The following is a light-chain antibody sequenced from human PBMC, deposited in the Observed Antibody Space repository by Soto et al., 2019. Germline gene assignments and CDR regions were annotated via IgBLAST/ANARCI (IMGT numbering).Light chain of an antibody. J-gene: IGKJ3*01. CDR2: GAS. CDR3: QQYGRYLFT. Sequence: EIVLTQSPGTLSLSPGERATLSCRASQSLNSNYLAWYQQKPGQAPRLLIYGASSRATGIPDRFSGSGSGTDFTLTISRLEPEEFAVYYCQQYGRYLFTFGPGTKVDIK. V-gene: IGKV3-20*01. CDR1: QSLNSNY.